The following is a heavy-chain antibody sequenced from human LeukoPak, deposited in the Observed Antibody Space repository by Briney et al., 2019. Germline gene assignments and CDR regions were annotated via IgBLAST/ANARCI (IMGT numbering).Heavy chain of an antibody. J-gene: IGHJ3*02. V-gene: IGHV3-9*01. CDR1: GFTFDDYA. Sequence: GGSLRLSCAASGFTFDDYAMHWVRQAPGKGLEWVSGISWNSGSIGYADSVKGRFTISRDNAKNSLYLQMNSLRAEDTALYYCAKGYSGDSSGYYYFTFDIWGQGTMVTVSS. CDR3: AKGYSGDSSGYYYFTFDI. D-gene: IGHD3-22*01. CDR2: ISWNSGSI.